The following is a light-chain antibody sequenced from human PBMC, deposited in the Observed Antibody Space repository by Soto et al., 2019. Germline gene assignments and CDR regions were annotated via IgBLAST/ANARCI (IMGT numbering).Light chain of an antibody. CDR1: SSDVGGYNY. CDR3: SSYTSSNTRVV. Sequence: QSALTQPASVSGSPGQSITITSTGTSSDVGGYNYVSWYQQHPGKAPKLMIYEVSNRPSGVSNRFSGSKSGNTASLTISGLQAEDEADYYCSSYTSSNTRVVFGGGTKVTVL. CDR2: EVS. J-gene: IGLJ2*01. V-gene: IGLV2-14*01.